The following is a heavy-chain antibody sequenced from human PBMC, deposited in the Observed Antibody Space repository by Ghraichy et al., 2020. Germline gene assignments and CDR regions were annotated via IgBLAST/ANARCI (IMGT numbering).Heavy chain of an antibody. J-gene: IGHJ4*02. CDR2: ISASGDAA. CDR1: GLTFSNYA. Sequence: GESLNISCAASGLTFSNYAMTWVRQAPGKGLEWVSGISASGDAAHYADSVKGRFIISRDNSKNTLYLQMNSLRVEDTAVYYCAKEWVPTTYWGQGTLVTVSS. V-gene: IGHV3-23*01. D-gene: IGHD4/OR15-4a*01. CDR3: AKEWVPTTY.